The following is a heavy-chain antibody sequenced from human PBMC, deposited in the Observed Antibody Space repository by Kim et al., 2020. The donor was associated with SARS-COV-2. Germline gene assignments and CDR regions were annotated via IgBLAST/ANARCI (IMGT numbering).Heavy chain of an antibody. CDR3: ARVYYDSSGFDY. V-gene: IGHV1-18*01. Sequence: NYAQKLQGRVTMTTDTSTSTAYMELRSLRSDDTAVYYCARVYYDSSGFDYWGQGTLVTVSS. J-gene: IGHJ4*02. D-gene: IGHD3-22*01.